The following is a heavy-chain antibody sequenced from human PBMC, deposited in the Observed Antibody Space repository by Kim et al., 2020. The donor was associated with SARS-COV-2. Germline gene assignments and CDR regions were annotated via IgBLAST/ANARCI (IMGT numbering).Heavy chain of an antibody. CDR3: TRDEHWFES. CDR1: GFTFDKYW. J-gene: IGHJ5*01. V-gene: IGHV3-7*03. CDR2: IKQDGSEK. Sequence: GGSLRLSCSASGFTFDKYWMRWVRQVPGKGLEWVANIKQDGSEKKYLDSVKGRFTISRDNARNSLYLQMNSLRGEDTAVYFCTRDEHWFESWGQGTLVTV.